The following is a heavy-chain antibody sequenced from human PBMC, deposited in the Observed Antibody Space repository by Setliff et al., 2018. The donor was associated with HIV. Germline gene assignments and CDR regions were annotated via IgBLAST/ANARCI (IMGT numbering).Heavy chain of an antibody. CDR1: GGSISGHY. CDR3: ARRIDDSGSFPDKNWFDT. Sequence: SETLSLTCTVSGGSISGHYWNWIRQSPGGGLEWIGFIFSSGSTKYNPSLQSRVTMSIDTSKNQFSLRLTSVTAADTAVYYCARRIDDSGSFPDKNWFDTWGQGSLVTVSS. CDR2: IFSSGST. J-gene: IGHJ5*02. V-gene: IGHV4-4*09. D-gene: IGHD3-10*01.